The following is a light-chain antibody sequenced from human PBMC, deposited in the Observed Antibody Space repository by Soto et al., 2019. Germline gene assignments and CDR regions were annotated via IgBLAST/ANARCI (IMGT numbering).Light chain of an antibody. CDR2: EVS. CDR1: STDVGSYNH. Sequence: QSVLTQPASVSGSPGQSITISCTGTSTDVGSYNHVSWYQQHPGKAPKLMIYEVSNRPSGVSNRFSGSKSGNTASLTISGLQAVDEADYYCSSYTSSSALYAFGTGTKVTVL. CDR3: SSYTSSSALYA. J-gene: IGLJ1*01. V-gene: IGLV2-14*01.